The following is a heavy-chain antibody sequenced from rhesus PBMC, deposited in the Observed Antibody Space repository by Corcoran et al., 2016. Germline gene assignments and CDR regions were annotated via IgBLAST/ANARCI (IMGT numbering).Heavy chain of an antibody. Sequence: EVQLVESGGGWVQPGGSLRLSCAHSGFTFSSSGSSWVRQAPGKGLEWVSSISSASSYIYYADSVKGRFTISRDNAKNSLSLQMNSLRAEDTAVYYCTSDPSERFDYWGQGVLVTVSS. CDR2: ISSASSYI. J-gene: IGHJ4*01. CDR3: TSDPSERFDY. CDR1: GFTFSSSG. V-gene: IGHV3S16*01.